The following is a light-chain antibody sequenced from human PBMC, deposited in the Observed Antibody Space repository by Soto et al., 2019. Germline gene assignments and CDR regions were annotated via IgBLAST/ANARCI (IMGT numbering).Light chain of an antibody. J-gene: IGLJ2*01. CDR2: EVS. CDR3: TSYTTTPSHVI. Sequence: QSALTQPASVSGSPGQSITISCTGTSSDVGGFNYVSWYQQHPDKVPKLLIYEVSKWPSGASHRFSGSKSGNTASLTISGLQAEDEGDYFCTSYTTTPSHVIFGGGTKLTVL. CDR1: SSDVGGFNY. V-gene: IGLV2-14*01.